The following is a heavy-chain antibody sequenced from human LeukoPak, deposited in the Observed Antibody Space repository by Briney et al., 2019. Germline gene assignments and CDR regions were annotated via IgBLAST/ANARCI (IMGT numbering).Heavy chain of an antibody. CDR2: IKQDGSEK. V-gene: IGHV3-7*01. CDR3: VQEGPRGLAFDI. J-gene: IGHJ3*02. Sequence: GGSLRLSCAASGFTFSSYWMTWVRQAPGKGLEWVANIKQDGSEKYYGDSVKGRFTISRDNARSSLYLQMNSLRGEDTAVYYCVQEGPRGLAFDIWGQGTKVTVSS. CDR1: GFTFSSYW.